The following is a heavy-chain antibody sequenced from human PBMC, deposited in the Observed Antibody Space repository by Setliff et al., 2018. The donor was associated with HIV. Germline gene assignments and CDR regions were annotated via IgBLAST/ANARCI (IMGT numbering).Heavy chain of an antibody. J-gene: IGHJ4*02. CDR1: GYTFTGYY. CDR2: INPNSGGT. D-gene: IGHD6-13*01. CDR3: ARDRSTTHIGAAIDY. Sequence: ASVTVSCKASGYTFTGYYMHWVRQAPGQGLEWMGRINPNSGGTNYAQKFQGRVTMTRDTSISTAYMELSRLRSDDTAVYYCARDRSTTHIGAAIDYWGQGTPVTVSS. V-gene: IGHV1-2*06.